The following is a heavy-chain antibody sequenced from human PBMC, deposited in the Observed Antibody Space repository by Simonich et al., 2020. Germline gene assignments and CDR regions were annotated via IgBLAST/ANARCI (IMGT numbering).Heavy chain of an antibody. CDR3: ARSHIAAAGTGYFQH. D-gene: IGHD6-13*01. Sequence: QVQLVQSGAEVKKPGASVKVSCKASGYNFTGYYMHWVRQAPGQGLECMGWNNPNSGSTNYAQKLQGRVTMTRDTSISTAYMELSRLRSDDTAVYYCARSHIAAAGTGYFQHWGQGTLVTVSS. CDR1: GYNFTGYY. J-gene: IGHJ1*01. CDR2: NNPNSGST. V-gene: IGHV1-2*02.